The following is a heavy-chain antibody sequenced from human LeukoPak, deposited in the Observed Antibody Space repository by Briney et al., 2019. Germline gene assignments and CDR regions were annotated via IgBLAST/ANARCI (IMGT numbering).Heavy chain of an antibody. D-gene: IGHD3-3*01. J-gene: IGHJ6*02. Sequence: GGSLRLSCAASGFTFSDYYMSWIRQAPGKGLEWVSYISSSGSTIYYADSVKGRFTISRDNAKNSLYLQMNSLRAEDTAVYYCAGASREVYYDFWSGRMDVWGQGTTVTVSS. CDR3: AGASREVYYDFWSGRMDV. CDR2: ISSSGSTI. V-gene: IGHV3-11*01. CDR1: GFTFSDYY.